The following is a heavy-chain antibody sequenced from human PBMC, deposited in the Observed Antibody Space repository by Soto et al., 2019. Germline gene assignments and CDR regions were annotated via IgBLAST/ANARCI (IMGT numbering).Heavy chain of an antibody. V-gene: IGHV3-23*01. CDR3: AKGSYSSGWYWSDP. J-gene: IGHJ5*02. Sequence: GGSLRLSCAPSGFTFSSYAMSWVREAQGKGLEWVSAMSRSGGSTYYADSVKGRFTISRDNSKNTLSLQVTSLRAEDTAVYYNAKGSYSSGWYWSDPGGQGTLVTVSS. CDR2: MSRSGGST. CDR1: GFTFSSYA. D-gene: IGHD6-19*01.